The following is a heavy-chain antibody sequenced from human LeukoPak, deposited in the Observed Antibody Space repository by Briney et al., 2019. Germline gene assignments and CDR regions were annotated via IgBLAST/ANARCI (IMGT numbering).Heavy chain of an antibody. CDR3: ARDPPAVAANTYG. CDR2: IYSGGTT. D-gene: IGHD6-6*01. V-gene: IGHV3-66*01. J-gene: IGHJ4*02. Sequence: GGSLRLSCAASGVSVGNNYMNWVRQAPGKGLEWVSLIYSGGTTHYADSVKGRFTISRDNSKNTLYLQMNSLRVDDTAVYYCARDPPAVAANTYGWGQGTLVTVSS. CDR1: GVSVGNNY.